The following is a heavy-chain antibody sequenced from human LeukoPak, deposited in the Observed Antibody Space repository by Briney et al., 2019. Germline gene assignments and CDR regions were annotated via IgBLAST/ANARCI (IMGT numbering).Heavy chain of an antibody. CDR2: ISPSGDIL. J-gene: IGHJ4*02. V-gene: IGHV3-23*01. CDR3: AKDRVAMATILGY. Sequence: GGTLRLSCAASGFTFSSHGMDWVRQAPGKGLEWVSGISPSGDILYYADSVKGQFTISRDNSKNTVYLQMNSLRAEDTAVYYCAKDRVAMATILGYWGQGTLVTVSS. CDR1: GFTFSSHG. D-gene: IGHD5-24*01.